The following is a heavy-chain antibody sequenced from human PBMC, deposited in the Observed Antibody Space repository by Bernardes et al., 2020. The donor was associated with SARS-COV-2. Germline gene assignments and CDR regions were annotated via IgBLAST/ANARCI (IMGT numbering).Heavy chain of an antibody. J-gene: IGHJ4*02. V-gene: IGHV3-21*06. CDR3: ASFAHFYESMGFQDY. CDR1: GFTLNTYN. CDR2: ISTSSTYI. D-gene: IGHD3-3*02. Sequence: GGSLRLSCAVSGFTLNTYNMNWVRQGPGKGLEWVSSISTSSTYIHYADSVKGRFTVSRDNAKNSSYLQMNSLRVEDTGVYYCASFAHFYESMGFQDYWGQGTLVTVSS.